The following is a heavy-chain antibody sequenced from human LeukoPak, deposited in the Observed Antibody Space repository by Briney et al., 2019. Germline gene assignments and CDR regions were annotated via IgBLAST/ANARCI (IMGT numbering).Heavy chain of an antibody. V-gene: IGHV3-7*01. D-gene: IGHD2-2*01. CDR3: ARMPRGPDV. J-gene: IGHJ6*04. CDR1: GFTFSSYW. CDR2: IKQDGSEK. Sequence: GGSLRLSCAASGFTFSSYWMVWVRQAPGKGLEWVASIKQDGSEKYYVDSMKGRFTISRDNAKNSLYLQMNSLRAEDTAVYYCARMPRGPDVWGKGTTVTVSS.